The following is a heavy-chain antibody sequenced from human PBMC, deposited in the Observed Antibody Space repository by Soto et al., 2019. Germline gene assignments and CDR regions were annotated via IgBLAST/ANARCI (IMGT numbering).Heavy chain of an antibody. D-gene: IGHD2-2*01. CDR2: IWYDGSNK. CDR1: GFTFSSYG. J-gene: IGHJ6*02. Sequence: SLRLSCAASGFTFSSYGMHWVRQAPGKGLEWVAVIWYDGSNKYYADSVKGRFTISRDNSKNTLYLQMNSLRAEDTAVYYCARDLGDIVVVPAAIYYGMDVWGQGTTVTVSS. V-gene: IGHV3-33*01. CDR3: ARDLGDIVVVPAAIYYGMDV.